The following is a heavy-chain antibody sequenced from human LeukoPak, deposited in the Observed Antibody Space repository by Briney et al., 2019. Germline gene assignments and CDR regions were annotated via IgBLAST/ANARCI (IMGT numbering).Heavy chain of an antibody. CDR2: IYYSGST. CDR1: GYSISSGYY. V-gene: IGHV4-61*01. J-gene: IGHJ5*02. CDR3: ARDARGSGSYSTTFDP. Sequence: SETLSLTCTVSGYSISSGYYWSWIRQPPGKGLEWIGYIYYSGSTNYNPSLKSRVTISVDTSKNQFSLKLSSVTAADTAVYYCARDARGSGSYSTTFDPWGQGTLVTVSS. D-gene: IGHD3-10*01.